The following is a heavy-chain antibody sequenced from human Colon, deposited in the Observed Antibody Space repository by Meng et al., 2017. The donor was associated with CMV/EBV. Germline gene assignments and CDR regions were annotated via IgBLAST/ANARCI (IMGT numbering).Heavy chain of an antibody. J-gene: IGHJ4*02. CDR2: ISSLSSYI. CDR3: ASDPTTPAYCNGARCPGYFDY. Sequence: GESLKISCEASGFTFRTYSMNWVRQAPGKGLEWVASISSLSSYIYYADSVKGRFTISRDNAKNSLYLQTSSLRAEDTAVYFCASDPTTPAYCNGARCPGYFDYWGQGTLVTVSS. V-gene: IGHV3-21*01. D-gene: IGHD2-15*01. CDR1: GFTFRTYS.